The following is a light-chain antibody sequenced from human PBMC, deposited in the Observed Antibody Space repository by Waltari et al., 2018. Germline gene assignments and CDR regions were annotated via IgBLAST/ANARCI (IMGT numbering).Light chain of an antibody. Sequence: QSVLTLPPSASGPPGQTVTIPFSGSSSNIRSYPRNWYQQVSGAAPKLLIHSNNQRPPGVPDRFSGSRSGTSASLVISGLQSEDEAEYYCASWDSGLNGYIFATGTKVTV. V-gene: IGLV1-44*01. CDR2: SNN. CDR1: SSNIRSYP. CDR3: ASWDSGLNGYI. J-gene: IGLJ1*01.